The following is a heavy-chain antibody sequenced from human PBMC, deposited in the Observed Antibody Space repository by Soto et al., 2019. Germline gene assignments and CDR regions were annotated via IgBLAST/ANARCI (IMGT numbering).Heavy chain of an antibody. CDR1: GFTFSSYG. CDR3: AKDLLYSCSWYYYYYGMDV. Sequence: GGSLRLSCAASGFTFSSYGMHWVRQAPGKGLEWVAGISYDGSNKYYADSVKGRFTISRDNSKNTLYLQMNSLRAEDTAVYYCAKDLLYSCSWYYYYYGMDVWGQGTTVTVSS. V-gene: IGHV3-30*18. CDR2: ISYDGSNK. D-gene: IGHD6-13*01. J-gene: IGHJ6*02.